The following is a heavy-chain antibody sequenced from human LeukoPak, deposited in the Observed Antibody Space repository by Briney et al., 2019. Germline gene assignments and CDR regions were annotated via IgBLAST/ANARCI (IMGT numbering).Heavy chain of an antibody. Sequence: SETLSLTCTVSGGSISSSSYYWGWIRQPPGKGLEWIGEIYHSGSTNYNPSLKSRVTISVDKSKNQFSLKLSSVTAADTAVYYCARDPGQQLMGFDYWGQGTLVTVSS. D-gene: IGHD6-13*01. J-gene: IGHJ4*02. V-gene: IGHV4-39*07. CDR3: ARDPGQQLMGFDY. CDR2: IYHSGST. CDR1: GGSISSSSYY.